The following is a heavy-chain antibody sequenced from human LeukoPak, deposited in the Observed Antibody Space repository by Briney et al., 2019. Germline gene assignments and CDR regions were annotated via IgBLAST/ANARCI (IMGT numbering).Heavy chain of an antibody. Sequence: GESLQISCKASGYSFTSCWIGWVRQMPGKGLEWMGIIYPDDSDTRYSPSFQGQVTISADKSISTAYLQWSSLKASDTAMYYCARVATVAGTVGWFDPWGQGTLVTVSS. CDR2: IYPDDSDT. CDR1: GYSFTSCW. D-gene: IGHD6-19*01. J-gene: IGHJ5*02. CDR3: ARVATVAGTVGWFDP. V-gene: IGHV5-51*01.